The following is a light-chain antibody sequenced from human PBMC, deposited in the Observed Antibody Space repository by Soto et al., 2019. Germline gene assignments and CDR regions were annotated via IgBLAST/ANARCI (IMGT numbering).Light chain of an antibody. CDR3: QQYGSSPGFT. CDR2: RAS. CDR1: QHVSSN. Sequence: EIVMTQSPATLSVSPGGSATLSCRASQHVSSNFAWYRQKPGQAPTLLIYRASTRATGIPDRFSGSGSGTDFTLTISRLEPEDFAVYYCQQYGSSPGFTFGPGTKVDIK. V-gene: IGKV3-20*01. J-gene: IGKJ3*01.